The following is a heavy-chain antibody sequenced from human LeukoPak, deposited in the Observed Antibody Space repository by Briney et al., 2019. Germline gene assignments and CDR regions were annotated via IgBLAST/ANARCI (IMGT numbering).Heavy chain of an antibody. Sequence: PSETLSLTCTVSDGSISSSSYYWGWIRQPPGKGLEWIGNIYYSGSTYYNPSLKSRVTISVDTSKNQLSLKLSSVTAADTAVYYCARAHSSSWYPPDYWGQGTLVTVSS. CDR2: IYYSGST. V-gene: IGHV4-39*07. CDR3: ARAHSSSWYPPDY. J-gene: IGHJ4*02. CDR1: DGSISSSSYY. D-gene: IGHD6-13*01.